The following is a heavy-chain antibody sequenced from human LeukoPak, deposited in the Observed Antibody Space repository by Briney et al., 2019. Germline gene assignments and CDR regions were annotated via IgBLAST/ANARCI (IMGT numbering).Heavy chain of an antibody. CDR3: ARDNPEGFGELLE. Sequence: SVKVSCKASGGTFSSYAISWARQAPGQGLEWMGGIIPIFGTANYAQKFQGRVTITADKSTSTAYMELSSLRSEDTAVYYCARDNPEGFGELLEWGQGTLVTVSS. D-gene: IGHD3-10*01. J-gene: IGHJ4*02. V-gene: IGHV1-69*06. CDR2: IIPIFGTA. CDR1: GGTFSSYA.